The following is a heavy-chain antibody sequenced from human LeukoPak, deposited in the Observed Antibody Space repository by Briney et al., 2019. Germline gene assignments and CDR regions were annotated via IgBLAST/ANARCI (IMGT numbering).Heavy chain of an antibody. Sequence: GGSLRLSCAASGFTFDDYAMHWVRQAPGKGLEWVSLISWDGGSTYYADSVKGRFTISRDNSKNSLYLQMNSLRAEDTAVYYCAKAQHCSGGSCYRDWGQGTLVTVSS. CDR2: ISWDGGST. V-gene: IGHV3-43D*04. D-gene: IGHD2-15*01. CDR1: GFTFDDYA. CDR3: AKAQHCSGGSCYRD. J-gene: IGHJ4*02.